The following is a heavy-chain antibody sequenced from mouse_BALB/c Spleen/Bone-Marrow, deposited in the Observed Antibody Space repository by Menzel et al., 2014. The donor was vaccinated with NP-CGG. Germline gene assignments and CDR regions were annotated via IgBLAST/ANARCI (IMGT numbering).Heavy chain of an antibody. CDR1: GFTFSSYA. CDR3: ADGDAFAY. CDR2: IYSGGST. V-gene: IGHV5-6-5*01. D-gene: IGHD2-13*01. J-gene: IGHJ3*01. Sequence: EVQGVESGGGLVKSGGSLKLSCAASGFTFSSYAMSWVRQTPEKRLEWVASIYSGGSTSYPDSVKGRFTISRDNARNILCLQMSSLRAEDTATCYCADGDAFAYWGQGTLVTVSA.